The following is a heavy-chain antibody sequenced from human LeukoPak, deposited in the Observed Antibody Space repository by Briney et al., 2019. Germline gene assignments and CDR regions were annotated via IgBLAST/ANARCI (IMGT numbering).Heavy chain of an antibody. Sequence: GGSLRLSCVVSGFTFSSYWMTWVRQAPGKGLEWVANIKDDGSEKYSVDSVKGRFTISRDNAKNLLYLQMSSLRAEDTAVYYCARPRIDYWGQGTLVTVPS. D-gene: IGHD1-14*01. CDR1: GFTFSSYW. J-gene: IGHJ4*02. V-gene: IGHV3-7*01. CDR3: ARPRIDY. CDR2: IKDDGSEK.